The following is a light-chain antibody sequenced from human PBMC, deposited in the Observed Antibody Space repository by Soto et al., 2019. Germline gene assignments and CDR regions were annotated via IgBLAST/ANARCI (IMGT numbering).Light chain of an antibody. CDR3: SSYTSSITPYV. Sequence: QSVLTQPASVSGSPGQSITISCTGTRSDVGGYNYVSWYQQHPGKAPKLMIFEVSNRPSGVSNRFSGSKSVITASLTISGLQAEDEADYYCSSYTSSITPYVFGTGTKVTVL. J-gene: IGLJ1*01. CDR1: RSDVGGYNY. CDR2: EVS. V-gene: IGLV2-14*01.